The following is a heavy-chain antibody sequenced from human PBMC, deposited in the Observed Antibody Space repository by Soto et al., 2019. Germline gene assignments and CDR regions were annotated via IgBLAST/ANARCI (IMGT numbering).Heavy chain of an antibody. V-gene: IGHV3-7*01. Sequence: GGSLRLSCAASGFTFSSYWMSWVRQAPGKGLEWVATIKQDGSEKYYVESVKGRFTISRDSAKNSLYLQMNSLRAEDTAAYYCARCPQPPEYYYYYYYMDVWGKGTTVTVSS. J-gene: IGHJ6*03. CDR3: ARCPQPPEYYYYYYYMDV. CDR1: GFTFSSYW. CDR2: IKQDGSEK.